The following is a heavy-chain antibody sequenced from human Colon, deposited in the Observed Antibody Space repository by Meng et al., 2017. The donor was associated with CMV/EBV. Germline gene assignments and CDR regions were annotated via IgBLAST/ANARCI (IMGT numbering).Heavy chain of an antibody. CDR1: FTTFL. Sequence: FTTFLKHWVRSPPGKGLEWVSHFYSAGTKPTYAGFFRARLPIPRDNAKNTLYLHMNSLRAEDTAVYYCARVWGYCNSSSCYRPLDYWGQGTLVTVSS. CDR2: FYSAGTKP. CDR3: ARVWGYCNSSSCYRPLDY. D-gene: IGHD2-2*01. J-gene: IGHJ4*02. V-gene: IGHV3-74*01.